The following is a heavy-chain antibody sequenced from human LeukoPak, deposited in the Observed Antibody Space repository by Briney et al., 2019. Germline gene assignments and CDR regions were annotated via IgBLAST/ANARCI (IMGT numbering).Heavy chain of an antibody. CDR2: VIPIFGTA. Sequence: AVTVSCKASGGTFNSYAISWVRQAPGQGLEWMGGVIPIFGTANYAQKFQGRVKITADESTSTAYMELSSLRSEDTAVYYCAREVGGTGTTPEDPDYYYYMDVWGKGTTVTVSS. V-gene: IGHV1-69*13. J-gene: IGHJ6*03. CDR3: AREVGGTGTTPEDPDYYYYMDV. D-gene: IGHD1-7*01. CDR1: GGTFNSYA.